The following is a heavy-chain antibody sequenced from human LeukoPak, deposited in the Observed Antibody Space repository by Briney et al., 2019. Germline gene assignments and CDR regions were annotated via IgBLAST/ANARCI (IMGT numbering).Heavy chain of an antibody. CDR3: VRDGEGVAISVNYWFAP. Sequence: GASVKVSCKATGFTFTNYDINWVRQATGQGLEWMGWMNPINGNTGYAQKFQGRVTMTRDTSISTAYMELRSLTSEDTAVYYCVRDGEGVAISVNYWFAPWSQGTLVTVSS. J-gene: IGHJ5*02. CDR1: GFTFTNYD. V-gene: IGHV1-8*01. CDR2: MNPINGNT. D-gene: IGHD3-10*01.